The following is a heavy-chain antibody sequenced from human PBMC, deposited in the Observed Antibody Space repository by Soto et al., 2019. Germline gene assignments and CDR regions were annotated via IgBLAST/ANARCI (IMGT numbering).Heavy chain of an antibody. CDR1: GFTFSSYG. Sequence: QVQLVESGGGVVQPGSSLRLSCAAYGFTFSSYGMHWVRQAPGKGLEWVAVISYDGSNKYYADSVKGRFTISRDNSKNTLYLQMNSLRAEDTAVYYCAKVAGINYYYYGMDVWGQGTTVTVSS. V-gene: IGHV3-30*18. CDR2: ISYDGSNK. D-gene: IGHD6-19*01. J-gene: IGHJ6*02. CDR3: AKVAGINYYYYGMDV.